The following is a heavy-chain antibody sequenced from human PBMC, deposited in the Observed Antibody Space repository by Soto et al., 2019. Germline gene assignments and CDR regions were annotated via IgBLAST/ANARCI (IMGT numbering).Heavy chain of an antibody. V-gene: IGHV5-51*01. CDR3: ARGGVSTRTFDY. Sequence: EXLKISLKCSGYXFDGYFFAWVGHMPGKGLELIGITYPSYSDTRYRPPFQVQVTISADKYISSSYLQLSSLRASDTAMYYCARGGVSTRTFDYWGQGTPGTVSS. J-gene: IGHJ4*02. CDR2: TYPSYSDT. D-gene: IGHD3-3*01. CDR1: GYXFDGYF.